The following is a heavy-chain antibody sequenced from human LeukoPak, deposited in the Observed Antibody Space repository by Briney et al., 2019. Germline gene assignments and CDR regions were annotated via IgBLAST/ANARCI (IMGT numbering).Heavy chain of an antibody. Sequence: ASVKVSCKASGYTFTSYGISWVRQAPGQGLEWMGRINPNSGGTNYAQKFQGRVTMTRDTSISTAYMELSRLRSDDTAVYYCARDMYTMIVVAIPIIDYWGQGTLVTVSS. J-gene: IGHJ4*02. CDR3: ARDMYTMIVVAIPIIDY. CDR1: GYTFTSYG. CDR2: INPNSGGT. D-gene: IGHD3-22*01. V-gene: IGHV1-2*06.